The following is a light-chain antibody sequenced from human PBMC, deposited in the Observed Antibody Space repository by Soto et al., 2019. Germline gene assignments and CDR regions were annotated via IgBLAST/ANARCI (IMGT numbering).Light chain of an antibody. V-gene: IGLV2-14*03. Sequence: QSALTQPASVSGSPGQSITISCTGTSSDVGAYKYVSWYQQHADEAPKLLIYDVSSRSSGISDRFSGSKSGNTASLTIIGLQAEDEAAYYCSSYAGTSIPYVLFGGGTKLTVL. J-gene: IGLJ3*02. CDR2: DVS. CDR1: SSDVGAYKY. CDR3: SSYAGTSIPYVL.